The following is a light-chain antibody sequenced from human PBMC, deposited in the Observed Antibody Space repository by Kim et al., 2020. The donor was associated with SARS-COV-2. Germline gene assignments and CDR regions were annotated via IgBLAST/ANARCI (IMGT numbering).Light chain of an antibody. V-gene: IGKV1-27*01. CDR2: VAS. J-gene: IGKJ4*01. CDR3: QKYDYAPLT. Sequence: DIQMTQSPSSLSASVGDRVTITCRTSQGIGRYLAWYQQKPGKVPKLLISVASTLQSGVTSRFSGSGSGTDFTLTISSLQPEDVATYYCQKYDYAPLTFGGGTKVDIK. CDR1: QGIGRY.